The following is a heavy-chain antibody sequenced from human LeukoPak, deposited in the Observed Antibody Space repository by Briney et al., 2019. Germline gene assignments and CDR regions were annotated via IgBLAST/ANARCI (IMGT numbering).Heavy chain of an antibody. D-gene: IGHD6-19*01. V-gene: IGHV3-23*01. CDR3: AKGPRSIAVLGWFDP. CDR1: GFTFNTYA. Sequence: GGSLRLSCAASGFTFNTYAMSWVRAAPGEGLEWGSFFSGSGSSTYYADSVMGRFTISRDNSNNTLYLQINSLRAEDTAVYYCAKGPRSIAVLGWFDPWGQGTLVTVSS. J-gene: IGHJ5*02. CDR2: FSGSGSST.